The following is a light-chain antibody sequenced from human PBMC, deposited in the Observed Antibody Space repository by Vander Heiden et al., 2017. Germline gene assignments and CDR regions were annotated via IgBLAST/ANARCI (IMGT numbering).Light chain of an antibody. J-gene: IGKJ1*01. V-gene: IGKV1-5*03. CDR3: QQNDRYSPT. Sequence: DIQMTQSPSTLSASIGDRITITCRASQDIDNWLAWYQQKPGQAPKLLIYAASTPESGVPSRFSGSGSGTVFTLTISSLQPDDSATYFCQQNDRYSPTFGQGTKVEI. CDR2: AAS. CDR1: QDIDNW.